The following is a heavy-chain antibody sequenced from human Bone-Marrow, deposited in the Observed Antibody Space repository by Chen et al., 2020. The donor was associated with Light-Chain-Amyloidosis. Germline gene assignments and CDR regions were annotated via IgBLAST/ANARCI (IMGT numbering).Heavy chain of an antibody. CDR2: INLNSGAT. Sequence: QVQLVQSGAEVKRTGASVKVSCKASGYIFTGYYIHWVRQAPGQGLEWMGWINLNSGATMYSQKIQVRVTMTRDTSISTAYMELSRLRSDDTAVYYCARDKVSTIGNFDYWGQGTLVTVSS. D-gene: IGHD1-1*01. J-gene: IGHJ4*02. CDR1: GYIFTGYY. V-gene: IGHV1-2*02. CDR3: ARDKVSTIGNFDY.